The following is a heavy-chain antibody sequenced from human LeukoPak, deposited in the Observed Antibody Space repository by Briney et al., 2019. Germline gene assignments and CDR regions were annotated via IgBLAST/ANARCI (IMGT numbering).Heavy chain of an antibody. CDR3: AKRGVVIRVILVGFHKEAYYFES. CDR1: GITLSNYG. V-gene: IGHV3-23*01. Sequence: GRSLRLSCAVSGITLSNYGMNWIRQAPGKGLEWVAGISGSGGSTYYADSVKGRFTISRHNPKNTLYLQMNSLRAEDPAVYFCAKRGVVIRVILVGFHKEAYYFESWGQGALVTVSS. D-gene: IGHD3/OR15-3a*01. J-gene: IGHJ4*02. CDR2: ISGSGGST.